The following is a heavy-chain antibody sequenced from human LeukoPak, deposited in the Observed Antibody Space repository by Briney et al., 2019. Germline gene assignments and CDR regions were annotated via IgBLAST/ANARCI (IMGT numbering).Heavy chain of an antibody. J-gene: IGHJ4*02. V-gene: IGHV1-2*02. D-gene: IGHD6-13*01. CDR2: INPNSGGT. CDR1: GYTFTGYY. CDR3: ARERDIAAAGKVDY. Sequence: ASVKVSCKASGYTFTGYYMHWVRQAPGQGLEWMGWINPNSGGTNYAQKFQGRVTMTRDTSISTAYMELSRLRSDDTAVYYCARERDIAAAGKVDYWGQGTLVTVSS.